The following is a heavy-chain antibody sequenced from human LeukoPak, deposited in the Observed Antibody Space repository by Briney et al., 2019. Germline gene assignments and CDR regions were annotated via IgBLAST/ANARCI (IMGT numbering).Heavy chain of an antibody. V-gene: IGHV1-58*01. D-gene: IGHD3-3*02. CDR3: ARRELAGGPFQH. CDR2: IVVGSGNT. J-gene: IGHJ1*01. CDR1: GFTFTSSA. Sequence: TSVKVSCKASGFTFTSSAVQWVRQARGQRLEWIGWIVVGSGNTNYAQKFQERVTIARDMSTSTAYMELSSLRSEDTAVYYCARRELAGGPFQHWGQGTLVTVSS.